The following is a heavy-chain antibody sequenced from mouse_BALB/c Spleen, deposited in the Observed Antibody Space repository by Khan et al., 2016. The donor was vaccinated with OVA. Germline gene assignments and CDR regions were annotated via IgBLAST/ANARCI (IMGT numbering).Heavy chain of an antibody. Sequence: VQLKESGPGLVKPSQSLSLTCTVTGYSITSDYAWNWIRQFPGNKLEWMAYITYSGSTGYNPSLKSRISITRDTSKNQFFLQLNSVTTEDTATYYCARDYGSSYCFFDYWGQGTTLTVSS. J-gene: IGHJ2*01. CDR1: GYSITSDYA. V-gene: IGHV3-2*02. CDR2: ITYSGST. CDR3: ARDYGSSYCFFDY. D-gene: IGHD1-1*01.